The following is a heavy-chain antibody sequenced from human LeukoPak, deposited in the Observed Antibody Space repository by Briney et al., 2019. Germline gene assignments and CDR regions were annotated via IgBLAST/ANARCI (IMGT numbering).Heavy chain of an antibody. CDR3: AREIGEHSESRGCNWFDP. Sequence: GASVKVSCKASGYTFTGYYMHWVRQAPGQGLEWMGWINPNSGGTNYAQKFQGRVTMTRDTSISTAYMELSRLRSDDMAVYYCAREIGEHSESRGCNWFDPWGQGTLVTVSS. J-gene: IGHJ5*02. V-gene: IGHV1-2*02. CDR2: INPNSGGT. D-gene: IGHD1-26*01. CDR1: GYTFTGYY.